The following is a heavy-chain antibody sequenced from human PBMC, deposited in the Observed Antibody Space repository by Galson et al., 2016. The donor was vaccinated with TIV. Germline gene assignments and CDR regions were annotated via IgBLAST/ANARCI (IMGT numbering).Heavy chain of an antibody. V-gene: IGHV3-33*01. CDR1: GFTFSNYG. CDR3: ARSPPLGSTIYYFFY. Sequence: SLRLSCAASGFTFSNYGMHWVRQAPGKGLEWVSTMWSDGTNEHYADSVKGRFTISRDNSKDTLYLHMHSLIADDTAVSYCARSPPLGSTIYYFFYWGQGTLVTVSS. D-gene: IGHD1-26*01. CDR2: MWSDGTNE. J-gene: IGHJ4*02.